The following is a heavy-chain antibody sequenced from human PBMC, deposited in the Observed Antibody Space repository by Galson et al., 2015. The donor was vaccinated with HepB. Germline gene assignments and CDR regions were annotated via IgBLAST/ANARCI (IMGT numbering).Heavy chain of an antibody. CDR3: ARDQDYYGSGRHWYFDL. CDR1: GGTFSSYT. CDR2: IIPILGIA. J-gene: IGHJ2*01. V-gene: IGHV1-69*04. D-gene: IGHD3-10*01. Sequence: SVKVSCKASGGTFSSYTISWVRQAPGQGLEWMGRIIPILGIANYAQKFQGRVTITADKSTSTAYMELSSLRSEDTAVYYCARDQDYYGSGRHWYFDLWGRGTLVTVSS.